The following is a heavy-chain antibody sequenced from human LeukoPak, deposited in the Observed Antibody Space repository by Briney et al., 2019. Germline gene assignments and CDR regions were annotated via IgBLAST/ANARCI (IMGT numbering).Heavy chain of an antibody. CDR2: IKSKSDGGTT. Sequence: GGSLRLSCAASGFTFSSAWMSWVRQASGTGLEWVGRIKSKSDGGTTDYAAPVRGRFTISRDDSKSTVYLQMDSLKIEDTAVYYCTTVAPWGQGTLVTVSS. CDR1: GFTFSSAW. V-gene: IGHV3-15*01. CDR3: TTVAP. J-gene: IGHJ5*02.